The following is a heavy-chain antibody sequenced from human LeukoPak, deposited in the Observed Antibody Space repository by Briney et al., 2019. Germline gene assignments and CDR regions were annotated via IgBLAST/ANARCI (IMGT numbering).Heavy chain of an antibody. J-gene: IGHJ5*02. Sequence: SETLSLTCAVSGGSLSSFYWSWIRQPAGKGLEWIGRIYTSGSTNYNPSLKSRVTMSVDTSRNQFSLKLSSVTAADTAVYYCARESGTDSSGYYSAVWFDPWGQGTLVTVSS. D-gene: IGHD3-22*01. CDR1: GGSLSSFY. CDR3: ARESGTDSSGYYSAVWFDP. CDR2: IYTSGST. V-gene: IGHV4-4*07.